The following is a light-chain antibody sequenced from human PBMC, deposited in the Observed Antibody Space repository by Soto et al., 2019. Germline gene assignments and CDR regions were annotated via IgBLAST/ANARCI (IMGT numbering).Light chain of an antibody. J-gene: IGKJ4*01. V-gene: IGKV3-11*01. CDR1: QSISRY. CDR2: DAS. CDR3: QQRLSWPPLT. Sequence: EIVLSQSQATLSLSPGERATLSCRASQSISRYLAWYQQKTGQAPRLLIHDASNRATGIPARFSGSGSETNFTLTISSLEPEDFAVYYCQQRLSWPPLTFGGGTKVENK.